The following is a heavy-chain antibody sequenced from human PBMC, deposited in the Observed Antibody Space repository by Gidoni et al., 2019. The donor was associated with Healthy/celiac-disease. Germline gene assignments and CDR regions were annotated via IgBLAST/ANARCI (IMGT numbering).Heavy chain of an antibody. CDR1: GVSFSGYY. CDR3: ARLMSGGDYGDGLDY. D-gene: IGHD4-17*01. J-gene: IGHJ4*02. Sequence: QVQLQQWGAGLLKPSETLSLTCAVYGVSFSGYYWSWIRQPPGKGLEWIGEINHSGSTTYNPSLKSRVTISVDTSKNQFSLKLSSVTAADTAVYYCARLMSGGDYGDGLDYWGQGTLVTVSS. V-gene: IGHV4-34*01. CDR2: INHSGST.